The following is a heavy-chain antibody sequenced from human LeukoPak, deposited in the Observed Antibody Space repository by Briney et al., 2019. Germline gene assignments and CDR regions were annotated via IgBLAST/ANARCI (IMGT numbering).Heavy chain of an antibody. Sequence: SETLSLTCTVSGGSISSYYWSWIRQPPGKGLEWIGYIYYSGSTNYNPSLKSRVTISVGTSKNQFSLKLSSVTAADTAVYYCARQGEQRTSRFRYYYDSSGYSNFDYWGQGTLVTVSS. J-gene: IGHJ4*02. CDR1: GGSISSYY. CDR3: ARQGEQRTSRFRYYYDSSGYSNFDY. D-gene: IGHD3-22*01. CDR2: IYYSGST. V-gene: IGHV4-59*08.